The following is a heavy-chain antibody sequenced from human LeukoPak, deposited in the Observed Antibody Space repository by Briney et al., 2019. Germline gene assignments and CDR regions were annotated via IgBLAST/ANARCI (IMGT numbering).Heavy chain of an antibody. CDR3: AKHGSGRYFDY. CDR1: GFTVSSNY. V-gene: IGHV3-33*08. Sequence: GGSLRLSCAASGFTVSSNYMSWVRQAPGKGLEWVSFIWYDGSSKYYADSVKGRFTISRDNSKNTVYLQMNSLRAEDTAVYCCAKHGSGRYFDYWGEGTLVTVSS. J-gene: IGHJ4*02. CDR2: IWYDGSSK. D-gene: IGHD6-19*01.